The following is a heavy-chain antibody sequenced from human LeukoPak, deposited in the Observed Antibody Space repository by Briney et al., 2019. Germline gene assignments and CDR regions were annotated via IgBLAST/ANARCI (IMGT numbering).Heavy chain of an antibody. CDR2: IYHTGST. CDR1: DDSISSTNW. Sequence: PSETLSLTCAVSDDSISSTNWWHWVRQPPGKGLEWIGEIYHTGSTNNNPSLTSRVTISVDKSKNQFSLKLSSVTAADTAVYYYARGLVTTGRSSFDNWGQGTLVTVSS. J-gene: IGHJ4*02. CDR3: ARGLVTTGRSSFDN. V-gene: IGHV4-4*02. D-gene: IGHD4-17*01.